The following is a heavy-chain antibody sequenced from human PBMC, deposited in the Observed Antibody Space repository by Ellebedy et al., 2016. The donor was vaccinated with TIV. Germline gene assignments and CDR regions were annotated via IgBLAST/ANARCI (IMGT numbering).Heavy chain of an antibody. V-gene: IGHV3-7*03. CDR2: IKQDGSEI. CDR3: AKDGRLVVGYLEY. D-gene: IGHD3-22*01. CDR1: EFTFSNYW. J-gene: IGHJ4*02. Sequence: GESLKISCAASEFTFSNYWMSWARQAPGRGLEWPATIKQDGSEIHYVDSVKGRFTISRDNVKNSLYLQMNSLRAEDTAVYYCAKDGRLVVGYLEYWGQGTLVTVSS.